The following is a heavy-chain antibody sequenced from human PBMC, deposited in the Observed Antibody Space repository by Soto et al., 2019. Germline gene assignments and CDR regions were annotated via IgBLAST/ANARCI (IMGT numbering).Heavy chain of an antibody. Sequence: QITLKESGPTLVKPRQTLTLTCTFSGFSLSTSGVGVGWIRQPPGKALEWLAIIYWDDDKRYSPSLKSRLTTTRHTSNLQVSHTCYYIVSVTTVTYSCTHSVSSPYYYFYCDIDFWGHATTLTVS. V-gene: IGHV2-5*02. J-gene: IGHJ6*02. CDR3: THSVSSPYYYFYCDIDF. CDR2: IYWDDDK. CDR1: GFSLSTSGVG.